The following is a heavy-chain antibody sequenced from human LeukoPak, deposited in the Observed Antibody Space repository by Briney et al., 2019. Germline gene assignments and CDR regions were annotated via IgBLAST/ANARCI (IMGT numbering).Heavy chain of an antibody. CDR1: GFNFNNFA. CDR2: MTGPADTT. V-gene: IGHV3-23*01. J-gene: IGHJ5*02. Sequence: PGGSLRLSCAASGFNFNNFAMSWVREAPGRGPERLSAMTGPADTTYSAESVKGRFIISRDYSKSMLYLQMNSLRVEHTAIYYCAKGAEIDLWGQGTLVTVSS. CDR3: AKGAEIDL.